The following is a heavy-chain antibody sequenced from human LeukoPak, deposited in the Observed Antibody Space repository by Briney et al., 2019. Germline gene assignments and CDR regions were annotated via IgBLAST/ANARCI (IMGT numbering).Heavy chain of an antibody. CDR3: AGLNTVTTAFDY. CDR1: GFTFSDYY. J-gene: IGHJ4*02. D-gene: IGHD4-17*01. V-gene: IGHV3-11*01. Sequence: PGGSLRLSCAASGFTFSDYYMSWIRQAPGKGLEWVSYISSSGSTIYYADSVKGRFTISRDNAKNSLYLQMNSLRAEDTAVYYCAGLNTVTTAFDYWGQGTLVTVSS. CDR2: ISSSGSTI.